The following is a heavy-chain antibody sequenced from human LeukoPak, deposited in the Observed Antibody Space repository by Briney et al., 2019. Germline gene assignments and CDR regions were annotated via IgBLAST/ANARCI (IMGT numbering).Heavy chain of an antibody. J-gene: IGHJ6*03. V-gene: IGHV1-69*13. CDR2: IIPIFGTA. CDR3: ARGGSGSYYNLREYYYYYYMDV. D-gene: IGHD3-10*01. Sequence: ASVKVSCKPSGGTFTSYAISWVRQAPGQGLEWMGGIIPIFGTANYAQKFQGRVTITADESTSTAYMELSSLRSEDTAVYYCARGGSGSYYNLREYYYYYYMDVWGKGTTVTISS. CDR1: GGTFTSYA.